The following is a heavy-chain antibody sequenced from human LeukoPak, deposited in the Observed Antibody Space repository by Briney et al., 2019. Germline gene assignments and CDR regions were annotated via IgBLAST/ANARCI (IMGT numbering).Heavy chain of an antibody. CDR1: EFTYSTYA. CDR3: AKPRGNYYDSSGYAIDY. CDR2: ISDSGVST. Sequence: GGSLRLSCAASEFTYSTYAMSWVRQAPGKGLEWVSSISDSGVSTYYADSVKGRFTISRDNSKNTLYLQMNSLRAEDTAVYYCAKPRGNYYDSSGYAIDYWGQGTLVTVSS. D-gene: IGHD3-22*01. J-gene: IGHJ4*02. V-gene: IGHV3-23*01.